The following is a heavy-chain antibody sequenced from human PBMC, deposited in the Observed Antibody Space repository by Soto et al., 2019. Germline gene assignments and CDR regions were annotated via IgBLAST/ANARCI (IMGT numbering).Heavy chain of an antibody. CDR3: AGEDPPGLN. Sequence: QVQLVQSGAEVKKPGASVKVSCKASGYTFTSYGITWVRQAPGQGLEWMGWISAYSGNTTYAQKLQGRVTMTTDAATSTAYSELRSLRSEDTAVYYCAGEDPPGLNWGQGNLVTVSS. V-gene: IGHV1-18*01. CDR1: GYTFTSYG. CDR2: ISAYSGNT. J-gene: IGHJ4*02.